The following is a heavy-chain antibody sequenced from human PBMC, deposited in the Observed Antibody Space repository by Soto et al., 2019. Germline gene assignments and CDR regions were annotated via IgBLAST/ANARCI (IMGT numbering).Heavy chain of an antibody. Sequence: PSETLSLTCTVSGGSISSSSYYWGWIRRPPGKGLEWIGSIYYSGSTYYNPSLKSRVTISVDTSKNQFSLKLSSVTAADTAVYYCARLYMVRGVMNWLDPWGQGTLVTVSS. CDR3: ARLYMVRGVMNWLDP. CDR2: IYYSGST. J-gene: IGHJ5*02. CDR1: GGSISSSSYY. D-gene: IGHD3-10*01. V-gene: IGHV4-39*07.